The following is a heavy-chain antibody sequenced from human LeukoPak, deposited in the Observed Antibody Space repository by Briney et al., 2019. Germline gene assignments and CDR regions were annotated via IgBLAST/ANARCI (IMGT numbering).Heavy chain of an antibody. Sequence: RPAETLTLTCTVSGGSISSYYWSWIRQPPGKGLEWIGYIYYSGSTNYNPSLKSRVTISVHTSKNQFPLKLSSVTAADTGVYYCARGLAAAGQLTALDYCGEGTLVALCS. CDR2: IYYSGST. D-gene: IGHD6-13*01. J-gene: IGHJ4*02. CDR1: GGSISSYY. V-gene: IGHV4-59*01. CDR3: ARGLAAAGQLTALDY.